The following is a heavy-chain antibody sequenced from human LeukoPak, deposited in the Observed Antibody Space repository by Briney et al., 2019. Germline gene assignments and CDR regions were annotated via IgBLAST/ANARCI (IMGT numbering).Heavy chain of an antibody. CDR3: AKGGQRMGATQLDY. CDR2: ISGSGGST. D-gene: IGHD1-26*01. V-gene: IGHV3-23*01. J-gene: IGHJ4*02. CDR1: GFTFSSYG. Sequence: GGSLRLSCAASGFTFSSYGMSWVRQAPGKGLEWVSAISGSGGSTYYADSVKGRFTISRDNSKNTLYLQMNSLRAEDTAVYYCAKGGQRMGATQLDYWGQGTLVTVSS.